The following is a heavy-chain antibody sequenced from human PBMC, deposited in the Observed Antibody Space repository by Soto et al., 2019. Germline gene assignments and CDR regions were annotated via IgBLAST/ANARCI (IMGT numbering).Heavy chain of an antibody. CDR2: INSDGSST. CDR1: GFSFSNYW. J-gene: IGHJ6*02. D-gene: IGHD2-2*01. CDR3: ARVAVRCISTACELYGMDV. Sequence: GGSLRLSCAASGFSFSNYWMHWVRQAPGRGPVWVSHINSDGSSTTYADSVKGRFTISRDNARNTLYLQVNSLRVEDTAVYYCARVAVRCISTACELYGMDVWGQGTTVTGSS. V-gene: IGHV3-74*01.